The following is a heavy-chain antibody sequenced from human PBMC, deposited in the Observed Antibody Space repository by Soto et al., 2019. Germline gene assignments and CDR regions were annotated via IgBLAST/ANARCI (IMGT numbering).Heavy chain of an antibody. D-gene: IGHD2-2*01. J-gene: IGHJ4*02. CDR1: GFSFSEFW. Sequence: VQLVESGGVLVQPGGSLRLSCTASGFSFSEFWMSWVRQAPGKGLEWVANIKQDGSEEYYVDSVKGRFTISRDNAKNSLYLQMNSPRVEDTAVYYCARGYSTSLCFDYWGQGTLVTVSS. V-gene: IGHV3-7*01. CDR3: ARGYSTSLCFDY. CDR2: IKQDGSEE.